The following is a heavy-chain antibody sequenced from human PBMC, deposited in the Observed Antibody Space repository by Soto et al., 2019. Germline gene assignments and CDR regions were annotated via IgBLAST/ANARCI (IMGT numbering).Heavy chain of an antibody. V-gene: IGHV1-18*01. CDR1: GYTFTSYG. CDR2: ISAYNGNT. CDR3: VRDDRAAAGYYYGMDV. J-gene: IGHJ6*02. D-gene: IGHD6-13*01. Sequence: GASVKVSCKASGYTFTSYGISWVRQAPGQGLEWMGWISAYNGNTNYAQKLQGRVTMTTDTSTSTAYMELRSLRSDDTAVYYCVRDDRAAAGYYYGMDVWGQGTTVTGSS.